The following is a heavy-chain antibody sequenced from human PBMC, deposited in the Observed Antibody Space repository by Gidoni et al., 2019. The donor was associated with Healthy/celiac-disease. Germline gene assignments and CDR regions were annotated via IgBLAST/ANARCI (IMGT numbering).Heavy chain of an antibody. Sequence: QVQLQESGPGLVKPSETLSLTCTVSGGSISSYYWRWIRQPPGKGLEWIGYIYYSGSTNYNPSLKSRVTISVDTSKNQFSLKLSSVTAADTAVYYCARDRSSSWYGYFQHWGQGTLVTVSS. J-gene: IGHJ1*01. V-gene: IGHV4-59*01. D-gene: IGHD6-13*01. CDR2: IYYSGST. CDR3: ARDRSSSWYGYFQH. CDR1: GGSISSYY.